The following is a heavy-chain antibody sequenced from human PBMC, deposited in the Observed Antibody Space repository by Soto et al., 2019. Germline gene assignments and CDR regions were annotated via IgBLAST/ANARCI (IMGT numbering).Heavy chain of an antibody. V-gene: IGHV3-74*01. Sequence: QAGGSLRLSCAASGFTFSSYWMHWVRQAPGKGLVWVSRINGDGSSTDYADSVKGRFTISRDNARNTLHLQMNSLRAEDTAVYYCTRAQQMGYWGQGTLVTVSS. J-gene: IGHJ4*02. CDR2: INGDGSST. D-gene: IGHD6-13*01. CDR1: GFTFSSYW. CDR3: TRAQQMGY.